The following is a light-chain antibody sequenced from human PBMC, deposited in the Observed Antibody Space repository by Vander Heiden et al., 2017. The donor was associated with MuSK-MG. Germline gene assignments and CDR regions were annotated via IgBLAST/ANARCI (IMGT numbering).Light chain of an antibody. CDR1: QSVSSSY. V-gene: IGKV3-20*01. CDR3: QQYGSSQWT. Sequence: DIVLTQSPGTLSLSPGERATLSCSASQSVSSSYLAWYQQKPGQAPRLLIYGASSRATGIPDRFSGSGSGTDFTLTISRLEPEDFAVYYCQQYGSSQWTFGQGTKVEIK. J-gene: IGKJ1*01. CDR2: GAS.